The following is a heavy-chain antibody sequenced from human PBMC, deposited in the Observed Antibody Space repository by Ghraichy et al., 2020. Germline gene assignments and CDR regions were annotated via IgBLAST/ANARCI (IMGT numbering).Heavy chain of an antibody. V-gene: IGHV1-69*13. CDR3: ARAKQLSSSLYYYYGMDV. CDR1: GGTFSSYA. J-gene: IGHJ6*02. CDR2: IIPIFGTA. Sequence: SVKVSCKASGGTFSSYAISWVRQAPGQGLEWMGGIIPIFGTANYAQKFQGRVTITADESTSTAYMELSSLRSEDTAVYYCARAKQLSSSLYYYYGMDVWGQGTTVTVSS. D-gene: IGHD6-13*01.